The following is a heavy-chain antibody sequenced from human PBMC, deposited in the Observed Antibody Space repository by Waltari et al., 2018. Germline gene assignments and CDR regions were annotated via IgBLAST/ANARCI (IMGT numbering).Heavy chain of an antibody. V-gene: IGHV3-30*01. CDR1: GFTFSCYA. Sequence: QVQLVESGGGVVQPGRSLRLSCAASGFTFSCYAMHWVRQAPGKGLEWVAVRSYDGSNKYYADSVKGRFTISRDNSKNTLYLQMNSLRAEDTAVYYCARPDYDILWFDPWGQGTLVTVSS. CDR2: RSYDGSNK. CDR3: ARPDYDILWFDP. D-gene: IGHD3-9*01. J-gene: IGHJ5*02.